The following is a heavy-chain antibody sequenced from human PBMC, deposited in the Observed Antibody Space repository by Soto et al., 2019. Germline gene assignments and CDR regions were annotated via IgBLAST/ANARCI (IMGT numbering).Heavy chain of an antibody. D-gene: IGHD3-22*01. J-gene: IGHJ4*02. CDR2: IYDNGIT. Sequence: QVVLQESGPGLVKPSETLSLTCSVSGRSITSYYWSWVRQPPGKGLEWIGYIYDNGITSKNPSLKSRVTMSADTSQNQFSLKLTSVTGADTAVYYCARTYDSNGYANEFDSWGQGILVTVTS. CDR1: GRSITSYY. V-gene: IGHV4-59*12. CDR3: ARTYDSNGYANEFDS.